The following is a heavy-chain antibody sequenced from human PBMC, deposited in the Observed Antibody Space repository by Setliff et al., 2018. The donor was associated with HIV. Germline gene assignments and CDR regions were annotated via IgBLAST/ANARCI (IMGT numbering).Heavy chain of an antibody. CDR2: IDNGGGRT. Sequence: QPGGSLRLSCVASGFSFSSYSMSWVRQAPGKGLEWVAAIDNGGGRTWYADSVKGRFAVSRDNSKNTVYLQMNSLRAEDTALYYCAKEKGSVMEPPLAYWGQGTLVTVSS. V-gene: IGHV3-23*01. CDR1: GFSFSSYS. D-gene: IGHD3-10*01. CDR3: AKEKGSVMEPPLAY. J-gene: IGHJ4*02.